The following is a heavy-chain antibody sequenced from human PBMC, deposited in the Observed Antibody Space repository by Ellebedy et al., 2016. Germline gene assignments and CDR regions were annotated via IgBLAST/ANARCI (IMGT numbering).Heavy chain of an antibody. D-gene: IGHD3-22*01. J-gene: IGHJ4*02. Sequence: GGSLRLSXAASGFTFSTYAMHWVRQAPGKGLEWVAFISYDGSNTYYADSVKGRFTISRGNSRNTLYLQMNSLRAEDTAVYYCARGLRGYDNSGPDYWGQGALVTVSS. CDR3: ARGLRGYDNSGPDY. V-gene: IGHV3-30-3*01. CDR2: ISYDGSNT. CDR1: GFTFSTYA.